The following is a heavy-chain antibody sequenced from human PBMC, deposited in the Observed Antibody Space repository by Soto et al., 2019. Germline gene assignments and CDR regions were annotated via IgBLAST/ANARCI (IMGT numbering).Heavy chain of an antibody. CDR3: SRQSCSSTSCFYDY. CDR1: EYTFTDNY. V-gene: IGHV1-2*02. D-gene: IGHD2-2*01. CDR2: LNPNTGAT. Sequence: ASVKVSCKTSEYTFTDNYIYWLRQAPGQGLEWMGWLNPNTGATDFAQRFQGRVTLTSDTSISTAYMELSRLTSDDTAVFYCSRQSCSSTSCFYDYSGPGTLVRVSS. J-gene: IGHJ4*02.